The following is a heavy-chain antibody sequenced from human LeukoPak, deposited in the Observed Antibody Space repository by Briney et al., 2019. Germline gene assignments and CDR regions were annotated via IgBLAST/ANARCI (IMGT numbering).Heavy chain of an antibody. CDR1: GGSISSSSYY. D-gene: IGHD5-18*01. V-gene: IGHV4-39*07. CDR2: IYHSGST. Sequence: PSETLSLTCTVSGGSISSSSYYWGWIRQPPGKGLEWIGSIYHSGSTYYNPSLKSRVTISVDTSKNQFSLKLSSVTAADTAVYYCARGVDTVVSYYYYYMHVWGKGTTVTVSS. J-gene: IGHJ6*03. CDR3: ARGVDTVVSYYYYYMHV.